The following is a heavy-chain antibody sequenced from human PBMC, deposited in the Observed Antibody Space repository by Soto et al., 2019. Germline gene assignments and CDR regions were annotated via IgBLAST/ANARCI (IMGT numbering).Heavy chain of an antibody. CDR1: GYTFTSYG. V-gene: IGHV1-18*04. D-gene: IGHD3-10*02. CDR3: ARERASGYDVPDSFDI. CDR2: ISAYNGNT. Sequence: QVQLVQSGAEVKKPGASVKVSCKASGYTFTSYGISWVRQAPGQGLEWMGWISAYNGNTNYAQKLQGRVTMTTDTATSTAYMEVRSLRSDDTAVYYCARERASGYDVPDSFDIWGQGTMVTVSS. J-gene: IGHJ3*02.